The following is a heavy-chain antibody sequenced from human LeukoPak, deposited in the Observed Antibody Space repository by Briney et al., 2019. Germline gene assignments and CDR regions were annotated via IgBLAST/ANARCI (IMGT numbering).Heavy chain of an antibody. D-gene: IGHD2-2*01. V-gene: IGHV1-46*01. CDR2: INPSGGST. Sequence: GASVKVSCKASGYTFTSCYMHWVRQAPGQGLEWMGIINPSGGSTGYAQKFQGRVTMTRDTSTSTVYMELSSLRSEDTAVYYCANICSSTSCYLDYWGQGTLVTVSS. CDR1: GYTFTSCY. J-gene: IGHJ4*02. CDR3: ANICSSTSCYLDY.